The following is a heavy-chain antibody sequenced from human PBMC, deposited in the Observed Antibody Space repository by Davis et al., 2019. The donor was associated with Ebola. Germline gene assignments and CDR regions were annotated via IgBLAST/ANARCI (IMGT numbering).Heavy chain of an antibody. J-gene: IGHJ1*01. CDR2: IYSGGST. Sequence: GGSLRLSCAASGFTVSSNYMSWVRQAPGKGLEWVSVIYSGGSTYYAESVRDRFTISRDTAKNTLFLQMNSLRVEDTAVYYCARTDACSTRRNGDDEHWGQGTLVSVFS. CDR3: ARTDACSTRRNGDDEH. V-gene: IGHV3-66*01. CDR1: GFTVSSNY. D-gene: IGHD2-2*01.